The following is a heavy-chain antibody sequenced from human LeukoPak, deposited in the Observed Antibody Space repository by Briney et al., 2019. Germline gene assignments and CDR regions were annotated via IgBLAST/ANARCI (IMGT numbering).Heavy chain of an antibody. J-gene: IGHJ4*02. CDR1: GFTFSNYW. D-gene: IGHD1-26*01. V-gene: IGHV3-7*01. Sequence: GGSPRLSCATSGFTFSNYWMSWVRQAPGKGLEWVANIKQDGSERYYVDSVKGRFTISRDNAKNSLYLQMNSLRAEDTAVYYCARYGGSYYFDNWGQGTLVTVSS. CDR2: IKQDGSER. CDR3: ARYGGSYYFDN.